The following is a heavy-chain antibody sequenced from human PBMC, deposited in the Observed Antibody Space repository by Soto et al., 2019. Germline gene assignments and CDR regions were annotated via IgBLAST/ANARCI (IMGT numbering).Heavy chain of an antibody. CDR2: ISYDGSNK. CDR3: ARDDTYYDIFYYYGMDV. V-gene: IGHV3-30-3*01. CDR1: GFTFSSYA. D-gene: IGHD3-9*01. Sequence: SGGSLRLSCAASGFTFSSYAMHWVRQAPGKGLEWVAVISYDGSNKYYADSVKGRFTISRDNSKNTLYLQMNSLRAEDTAVYYCARDDTYYDIFYYYGMDVWGQGTTVTVSS. J-gene: IGHJ6*02.